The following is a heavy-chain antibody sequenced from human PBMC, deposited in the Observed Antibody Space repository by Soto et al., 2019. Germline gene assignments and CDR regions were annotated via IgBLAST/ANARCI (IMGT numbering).Heavy chain of an antibody. Sequence: PGGSLRLSCAASGFTFSSYSMNWVRQAPGKGLEWVSSISSSSSYIYYANSVKGRFTISRDNAKNSLYLQMNSLRAEDAAVYYCARDLGYYASSGYFDYWGQGTLVTV. CDR2: ISSSSSYI. J-gene: IGHJ4*02. D-gene: IGHD3-22*01. CDR1: GFTFSSYS. V-gene: IGHV3-21*04. CDR3: ARDLGYYASSGYFDY.